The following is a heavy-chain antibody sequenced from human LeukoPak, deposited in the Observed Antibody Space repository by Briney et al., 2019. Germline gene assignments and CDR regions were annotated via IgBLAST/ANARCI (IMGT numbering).Heavy chain of an antibody. J-gene: IGHJ5*02. V-gene: IGHV4-34*01. D-gene: IGHD7-27*01. CDR2: INHSGST. Sequence: SETLSLTCAVYGGSFSGYYWSWIRQPPGKGLEWIGEINHSGSTNYNPSLKSRVTISVDTSKNQFSLKLSSVTAADTAVYYCARASPWASIDPWGQGTLVTVSS. CDR3: ARASPWASIDP. CDR1: GGSFSGYY.